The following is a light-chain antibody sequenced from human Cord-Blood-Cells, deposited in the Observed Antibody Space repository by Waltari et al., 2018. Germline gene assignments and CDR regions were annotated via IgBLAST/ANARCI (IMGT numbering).Light chain of an antibody. Sequence: EIVLKQSTATLSLSPGERATLSCRASQSVSSYLAWYQQKPGQAPRLLIYDASNSATGIPARFSGSGSGTDFTLTISSLEPEDFAVYYCQQRSNWTFGQGTKVEIK. J-gene: IGKJ1*01. CDR3: QQRSNWT. V-gene: IGKV3-11*01. CDR1: QSVSSY. CDR2: DAS.